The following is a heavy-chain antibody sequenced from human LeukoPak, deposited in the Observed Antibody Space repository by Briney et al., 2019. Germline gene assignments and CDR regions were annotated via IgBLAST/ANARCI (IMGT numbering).Heavy chain of an antibody. V-gene: IGHV4-39*02. CDR2: FYYSGST. Sequence: PSETLSLTCNVSGGSISSSSYYWGWIRQPPGKGLEWIGSFYYSGSTDYNPSLKTRVTISVDTSKNQFSLKLSSVTAADTAVYYCARDLASCAGDCYSDGFDYWGQGALVTVSS. D-gene: IGHD2-21*02. CDR1: GGSISSSSYY. J-gene: IGHJ4*02. CDR3: ARDLASCAGDCYSDGFDY.